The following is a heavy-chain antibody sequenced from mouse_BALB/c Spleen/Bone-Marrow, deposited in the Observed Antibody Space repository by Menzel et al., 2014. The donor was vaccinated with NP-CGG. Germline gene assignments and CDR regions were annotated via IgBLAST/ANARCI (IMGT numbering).Heavy chain of an antibody. CDR2: VHPKNGGT. D-gene: IGHD1-1*02. CDR1: GYSFSGYY. CDR3: ARYGSYVGGTMDY. Sequence: VQLQQSGPDLVKPGASVKISCKASGYSFSGYYMHWVKQSHGKSLEWIGHVHPKNGGTSYNQKLKGKAILNVDMSSSTAYMEVRSLTSEDSAVYYCARYGSYVGGTMDYWGQGTSVTVSS. V-gene: IGHV1-26*01. J-gene: IGHJ4*01.